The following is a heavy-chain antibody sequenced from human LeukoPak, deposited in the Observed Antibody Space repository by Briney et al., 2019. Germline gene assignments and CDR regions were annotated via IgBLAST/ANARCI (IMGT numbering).Heavy chain of an antibody. V-gene: IGHV3-9*01. CDR3: AKATPYYFDY. CDR1: GFTFDDYA. CDR2: ISWNSGSI. J-gene: IGHJ4*02. Sequence: GGSLRLSCAAYGFTFDDYAMHWVRQAPGKGLEWVSGISWNSGSIGYADSVKGRFTISRDNAKNSLYLQMNSLRAEDTALYYCAKATPYYFDYWGQGTLVTVSS.